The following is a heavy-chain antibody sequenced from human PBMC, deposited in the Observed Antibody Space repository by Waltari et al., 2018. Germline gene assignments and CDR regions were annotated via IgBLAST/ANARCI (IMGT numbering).Heavy chain of an antibody. CDR3: ARVSKGIHFDY. Sequence: EVQLVESGGGLVQPGWSLRLPCTASGSTFVNYWMSWVRQAPGKGLQWVAYIKEDGTEESYLDSLKGRFTISRDDAKNSLHLQMNSLRVEDTAIYYCARVSKGIHFDYWGQGTLVTVSS. CDR1: GSTFVNYW. J-gene: IGHJ4*02. V-gene: IGHV3-7*04. CDR2: IKEDGTEE.